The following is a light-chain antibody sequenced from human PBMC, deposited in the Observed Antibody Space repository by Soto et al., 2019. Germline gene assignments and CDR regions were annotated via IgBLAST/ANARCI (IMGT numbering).Light chain of an antibody. J-gene: IGKJ4*01. Sequence: EIVMTQSPATLSVSPGERATLSCRASQSISSNLAWYQQKPGQAPRLLMFRTSSRATGFPARFSGSGSGTEFNFPISSLQSEDFGVYYCQQYNNWPRATFGGGTKVEIK. CDR1: QSISSN. CDR3: QQYNNWPRAT. V-gene: IGKV3-15*01. CDR2: RTS.